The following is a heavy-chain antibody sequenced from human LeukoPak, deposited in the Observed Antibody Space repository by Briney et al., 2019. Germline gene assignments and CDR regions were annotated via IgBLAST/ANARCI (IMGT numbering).Heavy chain of an antibody. J-gene: IGHJ4*02. D-gene: IGHD4-23*01. Sequence: GASVKVSCKASGYTFTSYGISWVRQAPGQGLEWMGWISAYNGNTNYAQKLQGRVTMTTDTSTSTAYMELRSLRSDDTAVYYCARDLTTLTIYGGNSYRVDYWGQGTLVTVSS. V-gene: IGHV1-18*01. CDR2: ISAYNGNT. CDR3: ARDLTTLTIYGGNSYRVDY. CDR1: GYTFTSYG.